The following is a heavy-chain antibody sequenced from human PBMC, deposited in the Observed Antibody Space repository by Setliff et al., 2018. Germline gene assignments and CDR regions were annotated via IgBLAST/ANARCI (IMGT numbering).Heavy chain of an antibody. CDR3: ARVSQYSGSYHWFDP. CDR1: GYSISSGYY. Sequence: SETLSLTCAVSGYSISSGYYWGWIRQPPGKGLEWIGSIYHSGSTNYNPSLKSRVTISLDTSKNQFSLKLSSVTAADTAVYYCARVSQYSGSYHWFDPWGQGTLVTVSS. V-gene: IGHV4-38-2*01. CDR2: IYHSGST. J-gene: IGHJ5*02. D-gene: IGHD1-26*01.